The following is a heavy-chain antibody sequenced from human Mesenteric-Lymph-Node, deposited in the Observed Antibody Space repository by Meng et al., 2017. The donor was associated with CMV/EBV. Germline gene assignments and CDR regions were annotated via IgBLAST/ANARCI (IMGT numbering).Heavy chain of an antibody. J-gene: IGHJ4*02. CDR3: ARINVLGYCSSTSCHPSDY. Sequence: GSLRLSCAVSGGSISSSNWWSWVRQPPGKGLEWIGEIYHSGRTNYNPSLKSRVTISVDTSKNQFSLKLSSVTAADTAVYYCARINVLGYCSSTSCHPSDYWGQGTLVTVSS. CDR2: IYHSGRT. V-gene: IGHV4-4*02. D-gene: IGHD2-2*01. CDR1: GGSISSSNW.